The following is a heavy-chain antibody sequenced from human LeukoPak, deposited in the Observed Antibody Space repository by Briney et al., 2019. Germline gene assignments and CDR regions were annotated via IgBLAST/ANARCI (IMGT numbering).Heavy chain of an antibody. Sequence: SETLSLTCAVYGGTFSGYYWSWIRQPAGKGLEWIGHIYISGSTNYNPSLKSRVTISLDTSKNQFSLKLNSVTAADTAVYYCARHVPTLCLTDYWGQGTLVTVSS. CDR2: IYISGST. J-gene: IGHJ4*02. CDR1: GGTFSGYY. D-gene: IGHD2-21*01. CDR3: ARHVPTLCLTDY. V-gene: IGHV4-59*10.